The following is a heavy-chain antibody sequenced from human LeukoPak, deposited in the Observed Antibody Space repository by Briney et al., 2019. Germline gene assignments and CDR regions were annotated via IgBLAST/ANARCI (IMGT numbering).Heavy chain of an antibody. CDR1: GFTFSSYG. CDR3: AEVKARRSSWYGVDY. J-gene: IGHJ4*02. D-gene: IGHD6-13*01. Sequence: GRSLRLSCAASGFTFSSYGMHRVRQAPGKGLEWVAVIWYDGSNKYYADSVKGRFTISRDNSRNTLYLQMNSLRAEDTAVYYCAEVKARRSSWYGVDYWGQGTLVTVSS. CDR2: IWYDGSNK. V-gene: IGHV3-33*06.